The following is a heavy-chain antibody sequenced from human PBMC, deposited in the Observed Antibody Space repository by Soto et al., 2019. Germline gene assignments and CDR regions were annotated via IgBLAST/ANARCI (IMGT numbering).Heavy chain of an antibody. V-gene: IGHV4-34*01. CDR3: ARQYNWNYPAYYYMDV. J-gene: IGHJ6*03. D-gene: IGHD1-7*01. Sequence: PSETLSLTCAVYGGSFSGYYWSWIRQPPGKGLEWIREINHSGSTNYNPSLKSRVTISVDTSKNQFSLKLSFVTAADTALYYCARQYNWNYPAYYYMDVWGKGTTVTVSS. CDR1: GGSFSGYY. CDR2: INHSGST.